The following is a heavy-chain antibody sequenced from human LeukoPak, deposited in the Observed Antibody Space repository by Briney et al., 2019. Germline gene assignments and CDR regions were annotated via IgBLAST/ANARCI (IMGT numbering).Heavy chain of an antibody. D-gene: IGHD1-26*01. CDR3: ARDRPTGSYYSIDY. CDR1: GFTFINYS. CDR2: IRAGGSST. V-gene: IGHV3-23*01. J-gene: IGHJ4*02. Sequence: PRGAPRLSCAASGFTFINYSRSWGRRALRKEVEWGSGIRAGGSSTFYTDSVRGRFTTSRENSKNTVYLQMISLRVEETAIYYCARDRPTGSYYSIDYWGQGTLATVSS.